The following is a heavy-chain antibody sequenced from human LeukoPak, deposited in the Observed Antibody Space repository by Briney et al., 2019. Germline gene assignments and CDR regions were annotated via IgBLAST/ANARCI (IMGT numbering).Heavy chain of an antibody. Sequence: WVRQPPGKGPEWIGNIHNDGRTASNPSLKSRVTLSLDTSTNQFSLKVNSVTAADTAFYFCARVLTAAGLDFWGQGVLVSISS. CDR3: ARVLTAAGLDF. CDR2: IHNDGRT. V-gene: IGHV4-39*07. J-gene: IGHJ4*02. D-gene: IGHD6-25*01.